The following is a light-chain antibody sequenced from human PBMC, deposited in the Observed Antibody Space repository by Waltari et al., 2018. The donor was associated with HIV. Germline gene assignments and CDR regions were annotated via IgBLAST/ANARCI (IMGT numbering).Light chain of an antibody. V-gene: IGKV3-15*01. J-gene: IGKJ2*01. CDR3: QQYGDWPPYT. CDR1: QSVNNN. Sequence: EIMMTQSPATLSVSPGERPPLSCRASQSVNNNLAWYQQKGGQSPRLLIYGASTRATGVPARFSGSGSGTEFSLTISSLQSEDFAIYYCQQYGDWPPYTFGQGTKLEIK. CDR2: GAS.